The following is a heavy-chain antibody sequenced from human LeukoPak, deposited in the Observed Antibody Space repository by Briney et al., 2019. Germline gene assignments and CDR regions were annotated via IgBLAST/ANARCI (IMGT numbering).Heavy chain of an antibody. Sequence: ALVKVSCKASGYMFTGYYMHWVRQAPGQGLEWMGWINPNSGGTNYAQKFQGRVTMTRDTSISTAYMELSSLRSDDTAVYYCARGYCSGDCFSLFDYWGQGTLVTVSS. V-gene: IGHV1-2*02. J-gene: IGHJ4*02. D-gene: IGHD2-21*02. CDR3: ARGYCSGDCFSLFDY. CDR1: GYMFTGYY. CDR2: INPNSGGT.